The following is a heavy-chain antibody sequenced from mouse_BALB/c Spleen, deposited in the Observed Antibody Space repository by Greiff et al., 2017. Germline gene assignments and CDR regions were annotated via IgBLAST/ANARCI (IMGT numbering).Heavy chain of an antibody. CDR1: GYTFTNYW. CDR3: ARGVRRDYFDY. V-gene: IGHV1-63*02. J-gene: IGHJ2*01. Sequence: QVQLQQSGAELVRPGTSVKISCKASGYTFTNYWLGWVKQRPGHGLEWIGDIYPGGGYTNYNEKFKGKATLTADTSSSTAYMQLSSLTSEDSAVYFCARGVRRDYFDYWGQGTTLTVSS. D-gene: IGHD2-14*01. CDR2: IYPGGGYT.